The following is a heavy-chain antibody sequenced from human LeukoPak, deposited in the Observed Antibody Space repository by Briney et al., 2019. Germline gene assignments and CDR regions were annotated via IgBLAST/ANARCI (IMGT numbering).Heavy chain of an antibody. CDR1: GYTFTSYA. CDR3: ARVLEPYGDLDAFDI. Sequence: ASVKVSCKASGYTFTSYAMHWVRQAPGQRLEWMGWINAGNGNTKYSQKFQGRVTITRDTSASTAYMELSSLRSEDTAAYYCARVLEPYGDLDAFDIWGQGTMVTVSS. V-gene: IGHV1-3*01. D-gene: IGHD4-17*01. CDR2: INAGNGNT. J-gene: IGHJ3*02.